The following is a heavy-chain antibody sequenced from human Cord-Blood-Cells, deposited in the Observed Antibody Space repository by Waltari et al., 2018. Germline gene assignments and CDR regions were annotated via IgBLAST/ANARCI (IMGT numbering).Heavy chain of an antibody. CDR1: GETLTDYY. V-gene: IGHV1-69-2*01. Sequence: EVQLAQSGAEVQKPWAPEKITFKVSGETLTDYYSHWVQQAPGKALEWMGLVDPEDGETIYAEKFQGRVTITADTSTDTAYMELSSLRSEDTAVYYCATGRSNFYYWGQGTLVTVSS. CDR2: VDPEDGET. CDR3: ATGRSNFYY. J-gene: IGHJ4*02.